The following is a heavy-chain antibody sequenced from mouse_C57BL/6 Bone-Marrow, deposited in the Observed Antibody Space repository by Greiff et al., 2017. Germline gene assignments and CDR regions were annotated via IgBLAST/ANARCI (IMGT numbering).Heavy chain of an antibody. J-gene: IGHJ4*01. CDR3: AYTLIDYYGSSPDYYAMDY. V-gene: IGHV1-39*01. Sequence: VQLKESGPELVKPGASVKISCKASGYSFTDYNMNWVKQSNGKSLEWIGVINPNYGTTSYNQKFKGKATLTVDQSSRTTYMQLNRLTSEDSAVYDGAYTLIDYYGSSPDYYAMDYWGQGTSVTVSS. D-gene: IGHD1-1*01. CDR2: INPNYGTT. CDR1: GYSFTDYN.